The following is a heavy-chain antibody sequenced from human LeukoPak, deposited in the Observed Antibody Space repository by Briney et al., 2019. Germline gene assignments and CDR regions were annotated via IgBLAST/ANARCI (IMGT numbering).Heavy chain of an antibody. V-gene: IGHV1-46*01. CDR1: GYSFTSNY. CDR2: IYPRDGST. J-gene: IGHJ4*02. Sequence: GASVKVSCKASGYSFTSNYIHWVRQAPGQGLEWMEMIYPRDGSTSYAQKFQGRVTVTRDTSTSTVHMELSGLRSEDTAVYYCARDQEAFDYWGQGTLVTVSS. CDR3: ARDQEAFDY.